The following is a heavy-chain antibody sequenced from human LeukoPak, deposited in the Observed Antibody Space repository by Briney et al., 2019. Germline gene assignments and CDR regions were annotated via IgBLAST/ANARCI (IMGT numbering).Heavy chain of an antibody. CDR1: GFTFSSYG. J-gene: IGHJ4*02. D-gene: IGHD3-22*01. V-gene: IGHV3-30*02. CDR3: AKDYDSSGSNLDY. CDR2: IRYDGSNK. Sequence: PGGSLRLSCAASGFTFSSYGMHWVRQAPGKGLEWVAFIRYDGSNKYYADSVKGRFTISRDNSKNTLYLQMNSLRAEDTAVYYCAKDYDSSGSNLDYWGQGTLVTVSS.